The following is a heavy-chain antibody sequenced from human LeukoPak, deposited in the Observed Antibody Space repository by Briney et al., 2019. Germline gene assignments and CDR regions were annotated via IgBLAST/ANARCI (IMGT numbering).Heavy chain of an antibody. Sequence: PSETLSHTCTVSGVSIRGDTYYWGWIRQPPGKGLEWIGNYHIGNTYYNPSLKSRVTISEDTSKNQFSLRVNSVTAADTAVYYCARLWDSTGLYFYYYMDVWGEGTTVTVSS. D-gene: IGHD6-19*01. CDR3: ARLWDSTGLYFYYYMDV. CDR1: GVSIRGDTYY. J-gene: IGHJ6*03. CDR2: YHIGNT. V-gene: IGHV4-39*01.